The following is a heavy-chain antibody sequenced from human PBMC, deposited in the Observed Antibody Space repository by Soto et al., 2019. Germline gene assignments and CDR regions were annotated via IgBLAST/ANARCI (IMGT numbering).Heavy chain of an antibody. CDR1: GFTFSSYA. CDR3: ARGNSGRYYYGMDV. D-gene: IGHD1-1*01. V-gene: IGHV3-23*01. CDR2: ISDSGGGT. Sequence: EVQLLESGGGLVQPGGSLRLSCAAFGFTFSSYAMSWVRQAPGKGLEWVSAISDSGGGTYYADSVKGRFTISRHNSKNTLYLQMNSLRAEDTAVYYCARGNSGRYYYGMDVWGQGTTVTVSS. J-gene: IGHJ6*02.